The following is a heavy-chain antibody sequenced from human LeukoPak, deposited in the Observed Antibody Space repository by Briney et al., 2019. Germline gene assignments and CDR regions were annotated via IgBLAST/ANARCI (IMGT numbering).Heavy chain of an antibody. V-gene: IGHV3-23*01. CDR3: AKDPILTGYYSTFDY. Sequence: GGSLRLSCAASGFTFSSYAMSWVRQAPGKGLEWVSAISGSGGDTYYADSVKGRFTISRDNSENTLYLQMNSLRAEDTAVYYCAKDPILTGYYSTFDYWGQGTLVTVSS. CDR2: ISGSGGDT. J-gene: IGHJ4*02. D-gene: IGHD3-9*01. CDR1: GFTFSSYA.